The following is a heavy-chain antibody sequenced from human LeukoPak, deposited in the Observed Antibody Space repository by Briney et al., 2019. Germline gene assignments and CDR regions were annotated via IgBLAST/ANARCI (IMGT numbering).Heavy chain of an antibody. CDR1: GFTLNSNY. Sequence: GGSLRLSCAASGFTLNSNYMSWVRQAPGKGLEWVSVIYSGGSTYYADSVKGRFTISRDNSKNTLYLQMNSLRAEDTAVYYCASVTTWYFQHWGQGTLVTVSS. J-gene: IGHJ1*01. CDR3: ASVTTWYFQH. D-gene: IGHD4-11*01. CDR2: IYSGGST. V-gene: IGHV3-66*02.